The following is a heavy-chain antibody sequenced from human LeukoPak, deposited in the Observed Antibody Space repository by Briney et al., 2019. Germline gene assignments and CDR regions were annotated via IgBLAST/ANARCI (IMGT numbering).Heavy chain of an antibody. CDR1: GFTFSIHA. Sequence: GGSLRLSCGAYGFTFSIHAMSWVRQAPEKGLEWVSSISGSGGHTYYADSVKGRFALSRDNSKNTLYLQMNSLRAEDTAVYYCAKELQLRIPFFSYWGRGTLVTVSS. V-gene: IGHV3-23*01. D-gene: IGHD3-3*01. CDR2: ISGSGGHT. J-gene: IGHJ4*02. CDR3: AKELQLRIPFFSY.